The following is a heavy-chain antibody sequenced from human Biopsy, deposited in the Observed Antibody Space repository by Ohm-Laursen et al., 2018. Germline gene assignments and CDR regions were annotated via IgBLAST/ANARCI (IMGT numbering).Heavy chain of an antibody. CDR3: ARHGVYGDLRMDY. V-gene: IGHV4-31*01. J-gene: IGHJ4*02. CDR2: IFNSANT. CDR1: GGSISSGGSY. Sequence: SQTLSLTCTVSGGSISSGGSYWSWIRQRPGKGLEWIGYIFNSANTYYNPSLKNLITISGDTSKNQFSLKLNSVTAADTAVYYCARHGVYGDLRMDYWGQGTLVTVSS. D-gene: IGHD4-17*01.